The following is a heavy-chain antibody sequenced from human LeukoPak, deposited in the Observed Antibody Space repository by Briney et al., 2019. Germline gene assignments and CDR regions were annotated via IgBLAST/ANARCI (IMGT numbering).Heavy chain of an antibody. CDR2: IYYSGST. J-gene: IGHJ4*02. CDR3: ARESPNIVGATTAFDY. V-gene: IGHV4-59*01. D-gene: IGHD1-26*01. CDR1: GGSISSYY. Sequence: SETLSLTCTVSGGSISSYYWNWVRQPPGKGLEWIRYIYYSGSTNYNPSLKSRVTISVDTSKNQFSLKLSSVTAADTAVYYCARESPNIVGATTAFDYWGQGTLVTVSS.